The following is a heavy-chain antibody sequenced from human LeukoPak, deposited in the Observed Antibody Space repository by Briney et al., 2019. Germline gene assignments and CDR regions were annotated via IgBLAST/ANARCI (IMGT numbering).Heavy chain of an antibody. Sequence: SETLSLTCAVYGGSFSGYYWSWIRQPPGKGLEWIGEINHSGSTNYNPSLKSRVIISVDTSKNQFSLKLSSVTAADTAVYYCARLYGSGSYYAYNWFDPWGQGTLVTVSS. CDR3: ARLYGSGSYYAYNWFDP. J-gene: IGHJ5*02. CDR2: INHSGST. CDR1: GGSFSGYY. D-gene: IGHD3-10*01. V-gene: IGHV4-34*01.